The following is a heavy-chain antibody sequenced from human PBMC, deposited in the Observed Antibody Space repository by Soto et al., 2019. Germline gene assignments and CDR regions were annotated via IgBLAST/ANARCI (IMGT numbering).Heavy chain of an antibody. D-gene: IGHD6-13*01. CDR1: GGTFSSYA. CDR2: IIPIFGTA. J-gene: IGHJ6*02. CDR3: VRDGVGSSREGYYYYGMDV. Sequence: QVQLVQSGAEVKKPGSSVKVSCKASGGTFSSYAISWVRQAPGQGLEWMGGIIPIFGTANYAQKFQGRVTITADESTSTAYMELSSLRSEDTAVYYCVRDGVGSSREGYYYYGMDVWGQGTTVTVSS. V-gene: IGHV1-69*01.